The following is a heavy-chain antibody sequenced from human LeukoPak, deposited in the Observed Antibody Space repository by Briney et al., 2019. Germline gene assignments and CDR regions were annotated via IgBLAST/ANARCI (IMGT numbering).Heavy chain of an antibody. Sequence: GGSLRLSCAASGFTFSSYWMHWVRQAPGKGLVWVSRINSDGGSTSYADSVKGRFTISRDNAKNTLYLQMNSLRAEDTAVYYCARVPQRWPPGDYWGQGTLVTVSS. V-gene: IGHV3-74*01. CDR1: GFTFSSYW. D-gene: IGHD6-19*01. J-gene: IGHJ4*02. CDR3: ARVPQRWPPGDY. CDR2: INSDGGST.